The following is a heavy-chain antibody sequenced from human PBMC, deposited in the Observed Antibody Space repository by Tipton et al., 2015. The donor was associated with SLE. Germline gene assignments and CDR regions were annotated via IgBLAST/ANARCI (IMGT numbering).Heavy chain of an antibody. V-gene: IGHV3-30*03. Sequence: QVQLVQSGGGVAQPGRSLRLSCAASGFTFSHHGMHWVRQAPGKGLEWVAVISYDGSNKYYADSVKGRFTISRDNSKNTLYLQMNSLRAEDTAVYYCARETAASGDYFDYWGQGALVTVSS. CDR2: ISYDGSNK. CDR1: GFTFSHHG. D-gene: IGHD6-25*01. J-gene: IGHJ4*02. CDR3: ARETAASGDYFDY.